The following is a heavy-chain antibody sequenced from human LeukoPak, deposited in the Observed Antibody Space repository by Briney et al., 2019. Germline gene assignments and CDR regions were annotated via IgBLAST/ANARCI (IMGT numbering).Heavy chain of an antibody. V-gene: IGHV4-39*07. J-gene: IGHJ3*02. CDR3: ARVPSYDYVWGSYRWGAFDI. Sequence: SETLSLTCTVSGGSISSGSYYWSWIRQPPGKGLEWIGEINHSGSTNYNPSLKSRVTISVDTSKNQFSLKLSSVTAADTAVYYCARVPSYDYVWGSYRWGAFDIWGQGTMVTVSS. CDR2: INHSGST. D-gene: IGHD3-16*02. CDR1: GGSISSGSYY.